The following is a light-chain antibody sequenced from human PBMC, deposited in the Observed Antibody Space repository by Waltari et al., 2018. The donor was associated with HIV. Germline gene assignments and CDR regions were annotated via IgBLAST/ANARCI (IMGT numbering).Light chain of an antibody. V-gene: IGKV3-20*01. CDR2: ASS. J-gene: IGKJ4*01. Sequence: EIVLTQSPDTLSLSPGEGATLSCRASPNIHNNYLAWYQQKPGQTPRLLIYASSLRATAIPDRFSGSGSGTDFTLTITRLDPEDFAVYYCQQYGTSPLTFGGGARVEIK. CDR3: QQYGTSPLT. CDR1: PNIHNNY.